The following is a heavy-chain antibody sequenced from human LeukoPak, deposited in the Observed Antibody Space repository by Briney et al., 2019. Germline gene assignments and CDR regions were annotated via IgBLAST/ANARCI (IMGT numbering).Heavy chain of an antibody. Sequence: APVKVSCKASGYTLTGYYMHWVRQATGQGLEWMGWINPNSGGTNYAQKLQGRVTMTRDTSISTAYMELSRLRSDDTAVYYCARVGVYSSGWYGTPGNWFDPWGQGTLVTVSS. J-gene: IGHJ5*02. CDR2: INPNSGGT. V-gene: IGHV1-2*02. CDR3: ARVGVYSSGWYGTPGNWFDP. D-gene: IGHD6-19*01. CDR1: GYTLTGYY.